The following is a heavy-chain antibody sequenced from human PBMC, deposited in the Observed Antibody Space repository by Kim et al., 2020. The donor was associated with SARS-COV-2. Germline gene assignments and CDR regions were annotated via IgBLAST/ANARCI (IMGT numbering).Heavy chain of an antibody. D-gene: IGHD3-10*01. CDR1: GYSFTSYW. CDR3: ARPYGAVGRASWAFDI. V-gene: IGHV5-51*01. Sequence: GESLQISCKGSGYSFTSYWIGWVRQMPGKGLEWMGIIYPGDSDTRYSPSFQGQVTISADKSISTAYLQWSSLKASDTAMYYCARPYGAVGRASWAFDIWGQGTMVTVSS. J-gene: IGHJ3*02. CDR2: IYPGDSDT.